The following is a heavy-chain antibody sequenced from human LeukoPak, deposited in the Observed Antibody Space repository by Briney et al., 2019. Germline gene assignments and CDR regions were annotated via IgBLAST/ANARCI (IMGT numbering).Heavy chain of an antibody. CDR2: MNPNSGNT. CDR3: ARGSLLSSTYGMDV. J-gene: IGHJ6*02. D-gene: IGHD2-21*01. Sequence: ASVKVSCKASGYTFTSYDINWVRQATGQGLEWMGWMNPNSGNTGYAQKFQGRVTMTRNTSISTAYMELSSLRSEDTAVYYCARGSLLSSTYGMDVWGQGTTVTVSS. CDR1: GYTFTSYD. V-gene: IGHV1-8*01.